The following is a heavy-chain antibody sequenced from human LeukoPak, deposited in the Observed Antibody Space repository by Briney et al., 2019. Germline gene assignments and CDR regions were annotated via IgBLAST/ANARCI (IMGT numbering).Heavy chain of an antibody. CDR2: IYYSGST. V-gene: IGHV4-39*01. D-gene: IGHD2-15*01. CDR1: VGSINRRNDD. J-gene: IGHJ4*02. Sequence: RPSETLSLTCTVNVGSINRRNDDWGWIRQPPGKGLEWIGSIYYSGSTVHNPSFKSRVTISVDTSRIHVSLQLTYVTAADTAGYYCARSESLQGPAGLNDFFDEWGQGSLVTVSS. CDR3: ARSESLQGPAGLNDFFDE.